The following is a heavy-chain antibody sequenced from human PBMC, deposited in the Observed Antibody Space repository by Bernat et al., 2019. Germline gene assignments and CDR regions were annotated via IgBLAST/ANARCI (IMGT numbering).Heavy chain of an antibody. V-gene: IGHV4-59*08. CDR1: GGSISSYY. D-gene: IGHD4-17*01. CDR3: ANQVTTPYYYYMDV. Sequence: QVQLQESGPGLVKPSETLSLTCTVSGGSISSYYWSWIRQPPGKGLEWIGYIYYSGSTNYNPSLKSRVTISVDTSKNQFSLKLSSVTAADTAVYYCANQVTTPYYYYMDVWGKGTTVTVSS. CDR2: IYYSGST. J-gene: IGHJ6*03.